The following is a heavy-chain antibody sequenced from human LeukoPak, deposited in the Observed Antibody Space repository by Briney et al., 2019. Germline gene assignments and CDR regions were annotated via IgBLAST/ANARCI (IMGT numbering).Heavy chain of an antibody. V-gene: IGHV4-39*01. D-gene: IGHD2-21*01. CDR3: ARQGNSPFDY. CDR2: IYYNGST. Sequence: SETLSLTCTVSGGSINSRSYYWGWIRQPPGKGLEWIGSIYYNGSTFYDPSLKSRVTISVDTSNNQFSLKLSSVTAADTAVYYCARQGNSPFDYWGQGTLVTVSS. CDR1: GGSINSRSYY. J-gene: IGHJ4*02.